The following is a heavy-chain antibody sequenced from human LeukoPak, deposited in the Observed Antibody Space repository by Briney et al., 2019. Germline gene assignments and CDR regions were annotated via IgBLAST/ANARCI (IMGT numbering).Heavy chain of an antibody. CDR3: AREPGIHCSSTSCPYYYYMDV. CDR1: GFTFSDYY. CDR2: ISSSGSTI. D-gene: IGHD2-2*01. Sequence: GGSLRLSCAASGFTFSDYYMSWIRQAPGKGLEWVSYISSSGSTIYYADSVKGRFIISRDNAKNSLYLQMNSLRAEDTAVYYCAREPGIHCSSTSCPYYYYMDVWGKGTTVTVSS. J-gene: IGHJ6*03. V-gene: IGHV3-11*01.